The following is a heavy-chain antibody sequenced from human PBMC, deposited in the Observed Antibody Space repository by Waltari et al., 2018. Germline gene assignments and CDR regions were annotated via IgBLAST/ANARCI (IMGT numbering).Heavy chain of an antibody. Sequence: QVQLQQWGAGLLKPSETLSLTCAVYGGSFSGYYWSWIRQPPGKGLEWIGEINHSGSTNYNPSLKMRVTISVDTSKNQFSLKLSSVTAADTAVYYCARARILTGYSPRYYYGMDVWGQGTTVTVSS. CDR3: ARARILTGYSPRYYYGMDV. CDR2: INHSGST. J-gene: IGHJ6*02. V-gene: IGHV4-34*01. D-gene: IGHD3-9*01. CDR1: GGSFSGYY.